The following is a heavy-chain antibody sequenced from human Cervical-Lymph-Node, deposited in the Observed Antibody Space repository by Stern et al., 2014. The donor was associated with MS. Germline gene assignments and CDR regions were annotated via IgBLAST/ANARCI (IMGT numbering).Heavy chain of an antibody. Sequence: QVQLGQSGAEVKKPGSSVKVSCKSSGDTFSTHAISWVRQAPGQGLERMGRIIPILDTTDYAQKFQGRLTIDADESTNTAYMELSSLTPDDTAVYYCAREKSDCSGGSCFSSLDYWGQGTLVTVSS. J-gene: IGHJ4*02. CDR1: GDTFSTHA. V-gene: IGHV1-69*11. CDR2: IIPILDTT. D-gene: IGHD2-15*01. CDR3: AREKSDCSGGSCFSSLDY.